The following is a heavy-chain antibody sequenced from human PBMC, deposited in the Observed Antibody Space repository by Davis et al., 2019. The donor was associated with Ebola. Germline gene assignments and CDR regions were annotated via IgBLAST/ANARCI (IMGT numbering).Heavy chain of an antibody. CDR1: GFSLSDAW. J-gene: IGHJ4*02. V-gene: IGHV3-30*02. D-gene: IGHD4-11*01. Sequence: GESLKISCAASGFSLSDAWMTWVRQAPGKGLEWLAFMRYDDSDKYYADSLKGRVTISRDISKNTWYLQMNSLRSEDTALYFCAKPLYSNYEGIYDWGQGTLVTVSS. CDR3: AKPLYSNYEGIYD. CDR2: MRYDDSDK.